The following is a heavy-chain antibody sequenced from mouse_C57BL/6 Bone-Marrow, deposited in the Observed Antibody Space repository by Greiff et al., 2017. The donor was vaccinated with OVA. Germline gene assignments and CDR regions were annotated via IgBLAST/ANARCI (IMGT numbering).Heavy chain of an antibody. V-gene: IGHV5-12*01. CDR1: GFTFSDYY. CDR2: ISNGGGST. Sequence: EVKLVESGGGLVQPGGSLKLSCAASGFTFSDYYMYWVRQTPEKRLEWVAYISNGGGSTYYPDTVQGRFTISRDNAKNTLYLQMSRLKSEDTAMYYCARRNWAYFDYWGQGTTLTVSS. CDR3: ARRNWAYFDY. D-gene: IGHD4-1*01. J-gene: IGHJ2*01.